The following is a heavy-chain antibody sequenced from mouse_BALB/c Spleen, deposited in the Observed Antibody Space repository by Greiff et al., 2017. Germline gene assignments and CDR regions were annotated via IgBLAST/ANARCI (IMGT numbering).Heavy chain of an antibody. Sequence: DVHLVESGGGLVQPGGSRKLSCAASGFTFSSFGMHWVRQAPEKGLEWVAYISSGSSTIYYADTVKGRFTISRDNPKNTLFLQMTSLRSEDTAMYYCAREGGYYRYDEGFAYWGQGTLVTVSA. CDR2: ISSGSSTI. CDR1: GFTFSSFG. V-gene: IGHV5-17*02. J-gene: IGHJ3*01. CDR3: AREGGYYRYDEGFAY. D-gene: IGHD2-14*01.